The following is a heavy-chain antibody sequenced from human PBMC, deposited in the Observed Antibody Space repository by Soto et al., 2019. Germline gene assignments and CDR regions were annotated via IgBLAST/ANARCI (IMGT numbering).Heavy chain of an antibody. V-gene: IGHV1-2*04. CDR2: INPNSGGT. CDR1: GYTFTGYY. D-gene: IGHD5-18*01. CDR3: ARGLKGDRGSSYGVPLLPWFDP. J-gene: IGHJ5*02. Sequence: ASVKVTCKASGYTFTGYYMHWVRQAPGQGLEWMGWINPNSGGTNYAQKFQGWVTMTRDTSISTAYMELSRLRSDDTAVYYCARGLKGDRGSSYGVPLLPWFDPWGQGTLVTVSS.